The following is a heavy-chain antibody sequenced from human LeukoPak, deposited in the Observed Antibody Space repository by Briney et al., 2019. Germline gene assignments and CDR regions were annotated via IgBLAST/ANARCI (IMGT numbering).Heavy chain of an antibody. CDR2: TNPNSGGT. CDR1: GYTFTGYY. J-gene: IGHJ6*03. CDR3: AREGHDPDYWYYYMDV. V-gene: IGHV1-2*02. Sequence: ASVKVSCKASGYTFTGYYMHWVRQAPGQGPEWMGWTNPNSGGTKYAQKFQGRVTMTRDTSISTAYMELSSLRSDDTAVYYCAREGHDPDYWYYYMDVWGKGTTVTVSS.